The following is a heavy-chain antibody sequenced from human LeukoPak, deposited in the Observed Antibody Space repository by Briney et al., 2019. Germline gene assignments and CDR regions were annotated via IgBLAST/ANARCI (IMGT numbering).Heavy chain of an antibody. J-gene: IGHJ4*02. CDR1: GFTFSSYG. V-gene: IGHV3-30*18. CDR3: AKGEGSSIDY. CDR2: ISYDGSNK. Sequence: GGSLRLSCAASGFTFSSYGMHWVRQAPGKGLEWVAVISYDGSNKYYADSVMGRFTISRDNSKNTLYLQMNSLRAEDTAVYYCAKGEGSSIDYWGQGTLVTVSS. D-gene: IGHD6-13*01.